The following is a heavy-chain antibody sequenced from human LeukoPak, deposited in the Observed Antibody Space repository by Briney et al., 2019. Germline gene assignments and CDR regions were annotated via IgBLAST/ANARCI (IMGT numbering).Heavy chain of an antibody. Sequence: SETLSLTCTVSGGSISSGGYYWSWIRQHPRKGLEWIGYIYYSGSTYYNPSLKSRVTISVDTSKNQFSLKLSSVTAADTAVYYCASTPRPTYDFWSGYYYSHGAFDIWGQGTMVTVSS. D-gene: IGHD3-3*01. CDR1: GGSISSGGYY. CDR2: IYYSGST. J-gene: IGHJ3*02. V-gene: IGHV4-31*03. CDR3: ASTPRPTYDFWSGYYYSHGAFDI.